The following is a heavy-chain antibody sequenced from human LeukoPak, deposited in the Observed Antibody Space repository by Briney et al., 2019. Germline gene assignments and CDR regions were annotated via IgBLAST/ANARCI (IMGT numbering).Heavy chain of an antibody. CDR3: ARVTGYMIEDYFDY. V-gene: IGHV4-59*01. D-gene: IGHD3-22*01. Sequence: SETLSLTCTVSGGSINSYYWSWIRQPPGKGLEWIGYIYYSGSTNYNSSLKSRVTISVDTSKNQFSLRLSSVTAADTAVYYCARVTGYMIEDYFDYWGQGILVTVSS. CDR1: GGSINSYY. J-gene: IGHJ4*02. CDR2: IYYSGST.